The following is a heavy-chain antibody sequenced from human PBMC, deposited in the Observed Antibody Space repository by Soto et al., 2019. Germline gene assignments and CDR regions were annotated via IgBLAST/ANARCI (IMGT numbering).Heavy chain of an antibody. D-gene: IGHD5-18*01. CDR1: GFTFSSYA. V-gene: IGHV3-23*01. Sequence: GGSLRLSCAASGFTFSSYAMSWVRQAPGKGLEWVSAISGSGGSTYYADSVKGRFTISRDNSKNTLYLQMNSLRAEDTAVYYCAKGIQLWGYYYYGMDVWGQGTTVTVSS. J-gene: IGHJ6*02. CDR2: ISGSGGST. CDR3: AKGIQLWGYYYYGMDV.